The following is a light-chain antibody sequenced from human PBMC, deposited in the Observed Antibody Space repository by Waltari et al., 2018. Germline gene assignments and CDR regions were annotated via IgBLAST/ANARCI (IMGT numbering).Light chain of an antibody. V-gene: IGKV3-15*01. CDR2: DSS. Sequence: ETVMTQSPATLSVSPEERVSLSCRASQNVSSNLAWYQQKPGQPPRLLIYDSSTRATGVPSRFSGSGSVTEFTLTISSLQSDDFAVYYCQQYNNWPPGTFGQGTKVEV. J-gene: IGKJ1*01. CDR3: QQYNNWPPGT. CDR1: QNVSSN.